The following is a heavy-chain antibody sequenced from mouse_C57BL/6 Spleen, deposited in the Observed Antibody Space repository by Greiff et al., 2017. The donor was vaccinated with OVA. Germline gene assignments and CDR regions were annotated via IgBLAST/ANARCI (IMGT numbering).Heavy chain of an antibody. CDR2: ISSGGSYT. J-gene: IGHJ3*01. D-gene: IGHD3-2*02. CDR1: GFTFSSYG. CDR3: ASLDSSGYGFAD. Sequence: EVMLVESGGDLVKPGGSLKLSCAASGFTFSSYGMSWVRQTPDKRLEWVATISSGGSYTYYPDSVKGRFTISRDNAKNTLYLQMSSLKSEDTAMYYCASLDSSGYGFADWGQGTLVTVSA. V-gene: IGHV5-6*01.